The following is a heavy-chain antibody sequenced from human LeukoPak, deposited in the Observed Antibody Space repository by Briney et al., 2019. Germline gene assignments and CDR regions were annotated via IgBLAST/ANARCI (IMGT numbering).Heavy chain of an antibody. CDR3: ARDRYCSGGSCQNWFDP. V-gene: IGHV1-18*01. CDR2: ISAYNGNT. J-gene: IGHJ5*02. D-gene: IGHD2-15*01. CDR1: GYTFTSYG. Sequence: ASVKVSCKASGYTFTSYGISWVRQAPGQELEWMGWISAYNGNTNYAQKLQGRVTMTTDTSTSTAYMELRSLRSDDTAVYYCARDRYCSGGSCQNWFDPWGQGTLVTVSS.